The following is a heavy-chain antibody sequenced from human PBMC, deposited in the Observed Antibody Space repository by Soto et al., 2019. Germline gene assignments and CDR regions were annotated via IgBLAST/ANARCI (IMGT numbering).Heavy chain of an antibody. J-gene: IGHJ4*02. V-gene: IGHV1-24*01. Sequence: ASVKVSCKVSGYTLTELSMHWVRQAPGKGLGWMGGFDPEDGETIYAQKFQGRVTMTEDTSTDTAYMELSSLRSEDTAVYYCATDLDYSGSYYFDYWGQGTLVTVSS. D-gene: IGHD1-26*01. CDR1: GYTLTELS. CDR3: ATDLDYSGSYYFDY. CDR2: FDPEDGET.